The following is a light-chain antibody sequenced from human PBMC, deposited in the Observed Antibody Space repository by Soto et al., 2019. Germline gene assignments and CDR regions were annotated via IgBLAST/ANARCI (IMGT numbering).Light chain of an antibody. J-gene: IGKJ1*01. CDR1: QSVLFTSNNKNY. CDR3: QQYYSAPWM. V-gene: IGKV4-1*01. Sequence: DIVMTQSPDSLAVSLGERATINCRSSQSVLFTSNNKNYLAWYQQKPGQPPKLLIYWASTRESGVPDRFSGRGSGTDSPLTISSLQAEDVAVYYCQQYYSAPWMFGQGTKVEIK. CDR2: WAS.